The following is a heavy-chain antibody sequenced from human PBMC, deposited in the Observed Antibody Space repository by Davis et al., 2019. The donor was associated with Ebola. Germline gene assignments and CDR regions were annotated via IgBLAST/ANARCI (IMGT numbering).Heavy chain of an antibody. CDR1: GFIFRNYA. CDR3: AKSEVFLVRGSALFDY. D-gene: IGHD6-6*01. CDR2: ISGGGDST. V-gene: IGHV3-23*01. Sequence: GESLKISCETSGFIFRNYAMSWVRQAPGKGLEWVSGISGGGDSTFYADSVRGRFAISRDQPKNTLYLQMNSLRAEDTAMYYCAKSEVFLVRGSALFDYWGQGTLVTVSS. J-gene: IGHJ4*02.